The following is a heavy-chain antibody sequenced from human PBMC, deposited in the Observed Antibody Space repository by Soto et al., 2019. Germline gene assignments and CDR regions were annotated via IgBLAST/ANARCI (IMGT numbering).Heavy chain of an antibody. Sequence: GGSLRLSCAASGFTFSSYAMSWVRQAPGKGLEWVSAISGSGGSTYYADSVKGRFTISRDNSKNTLYLQMNSLRAEDTAVYYCAKDPLARTTVTTFDYYYGMDVWGQGTTVTVSS. D-gene: IGHD4-17*01. CDR2: ISGSGGST. V-gene: IGHV3-23*01. J-gene: IGHJ6*02. CDR3: AKDPLARTTVTTFDYYYGMDV. CDR1: GFTFSSYA.